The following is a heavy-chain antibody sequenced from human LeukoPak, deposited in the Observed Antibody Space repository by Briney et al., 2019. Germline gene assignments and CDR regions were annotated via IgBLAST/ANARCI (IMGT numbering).Heavy chain of an antibody. CDR3: ARPYSSGWSYGY. CDR2: IYYSGST. D-gene: IGHD6-19*01. V-gene: IGHV4-39*07. J-gene: IGHJ4*02. Sequence: SETLSLTCTVSGGSISSSNYYWGWIRQPPGKGLEWIGSIYYSGSTYYNPSLKSRVTISVDTSKNQFFLKLSSVTAADTAVYYCARPYSSGWSYGYWGQGTLVTVSS. CDR1: GGSISSSNYY.